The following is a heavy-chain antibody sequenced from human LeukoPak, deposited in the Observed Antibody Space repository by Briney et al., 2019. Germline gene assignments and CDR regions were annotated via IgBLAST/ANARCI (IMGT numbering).Heavy chain of an antibody. J-gene: IGHJ4*02. Sequence: ASVKVSCKVSGYTLTELSMHWVRQAPGKGLEWMGGFDPEDGETIYAQKFQGRVTMTEDTSTDTAYMELSSLRSEDTAVYYCATDPPGTAQFDYWGQGILVTVSS. CDR3: ATDPPGTAQFDY. CDR2: FDPEDGET. V-gene: IGHV1-24*01. D-gene: IGHD6-25*01. CDR1: GYTLTELS.